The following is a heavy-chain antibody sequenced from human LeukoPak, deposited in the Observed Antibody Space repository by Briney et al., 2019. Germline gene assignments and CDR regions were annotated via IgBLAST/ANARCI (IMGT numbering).Heavy chain of an antibody. D-gene: IGHD5-18*01. V-gene: IGHV3-23*01. CDR3: AKHEQIQLWLRLFDH. CDR2: ISGSGGCT. Sequence: PGGSLRLSCAASGFTFSSYAMSWVRQAPGKGLEWVSAISGSGGCTYYADSVKGRLTISRDNSKNTLYLQMNSLRAEDTAVYDCAKHEQIQLWLRLFDHWGQGTLVTVSS. J-gene: IGHJ4*02. CDR1: GFTFSSYA.